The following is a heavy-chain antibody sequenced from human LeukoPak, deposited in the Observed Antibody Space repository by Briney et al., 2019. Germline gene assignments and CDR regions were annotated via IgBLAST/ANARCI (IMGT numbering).Heavy chain of an antibody. V-gene: IGHV4-30-4*08. CDR1: GGSISSGDYY. Sequence: PSLTLSLTCSVSGGSISSGDYYSSWIRPPPGKGLEWIAYIYNSGRTYYNPSLKSRVSISADTSKKHFSLMMSSVSAADTAVYYCARGVGGFWSGATWFDPWGQGTLVTVSS. CDR3: ARGVGGFWSGATWFDP. J-gene: IGHJ5*02. CDR2: IYNSGRT. D-gene: IGHD3-3*01.